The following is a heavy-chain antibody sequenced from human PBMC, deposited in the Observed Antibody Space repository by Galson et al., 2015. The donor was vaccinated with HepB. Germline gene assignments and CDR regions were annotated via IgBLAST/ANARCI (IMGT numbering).Heavy chain of an antibody. Sequence: SVKVSCKASGFTVFDYIITWVRQAPGQGLEWLGWINPYSRKTKFAQKVQGRVILTTDRSTNEAYMAMTNLRSDDTAVYYCARGALVAVVGANENNWFAPWGQGTRVTVSS. J-gene: IGHJ5*02. D-gene: IGHD2-15*01. CDR1: GFTVFDYI. CDR3: ARGALVAVVGANENNWFAP. V-gene: IGHV1-18*01. CDR2: INPYSRKT.